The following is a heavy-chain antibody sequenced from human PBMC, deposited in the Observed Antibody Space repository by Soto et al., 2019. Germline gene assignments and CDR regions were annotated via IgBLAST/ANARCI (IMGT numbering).Heavy chain of an antibody. Sequence: SETLSLTCAVYGGSFSGYYWSWIRQPPGKGLEWIGEINHSGSTNYNPSLKSRVTISVDTSKNQFSLKLSSVTAADTAVYYCAIQSLGEFSACGQGTLVTVYS. CDR2: INHSGST. CDR3: AIQSLGEFSA. J-gene: IGHJ5*02. CDR1: GGSFSGYY. D-gene: IGHD3-16*02. V-gene: IGHV4-34*01.